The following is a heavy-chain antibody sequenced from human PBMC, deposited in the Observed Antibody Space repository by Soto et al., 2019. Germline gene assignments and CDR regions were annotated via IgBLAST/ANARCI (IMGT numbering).Heavy chain of an antibody. J-gene: IGHJ6*02. D-gene: IGHD3-10*01. Sequence: PSQTLSLTCAISGDSVSSNSAAWNWIRQSPSRGLDWLGRTYYRSKWYNDYAVSVKSRITINPDTSKNQFSLQLKYVSPEDTAVYHCARGLNYFGSGSPSYGLDVWGQGTTVTVSS. CDR1: GDSVSSNSAA. CDR2: TYYRSKWYN. V-gene: IGHV6-1*01. CDR3: ARGLNYFGSGSPSYGLDV.